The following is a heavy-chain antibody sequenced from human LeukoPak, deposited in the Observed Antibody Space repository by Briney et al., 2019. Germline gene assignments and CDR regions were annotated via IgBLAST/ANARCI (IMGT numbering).Heavy chain of an antibody. D-gene: IGHD2-2*01. CDR1: GFTFGDYA. CDR3: ARDFSRVPDY. CDR2: ISTSTSSTTTI. V-gene: IGHV3-48*04. Sequence: PGRSLRLSCTASGFTFGDYAMSWVRQAPGKGLEWLSYISTSTSSTTTIYYAESVKGRFTVSRDNAKNSLYLQMNSPRAEDTAVYYCARDFSRVPDYWGQGTLVTVSS. J-gene: IGHJ4*02.